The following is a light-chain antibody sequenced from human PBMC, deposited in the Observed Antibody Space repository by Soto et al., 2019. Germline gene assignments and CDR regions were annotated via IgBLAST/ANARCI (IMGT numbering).Light chain of an antibody. CDR3: SSYTSSSTRV. CDR2: DVS. J-gene: IGLJ1*01. Sequence: QSVLTQPASVSGSLGQSIPIPCTGTTSTVGGYNYISWYQQNPGKAPNLMIYDVSNRPSGVSSRFSGSKSGNTASLTISGLQAEDEADYYCSSYTSSSTRVFGTGTKVTVL. CDR1: TSTVGGYNY. V-gene: IGLV2-14*01.